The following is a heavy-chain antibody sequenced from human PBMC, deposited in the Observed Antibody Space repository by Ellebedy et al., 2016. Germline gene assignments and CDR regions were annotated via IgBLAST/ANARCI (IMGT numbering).Heavy chain of an antibody. J-gene: IGHJ4*02. Sequence: ASVKVSXXAFGYTFTGYYVNWVRQAPGQGLEWMGWINPDSGVTDYAQEFQGRVTLTRDTSISTAYMELSSLRSEDTATYYCAATDYHDTSHLAHWGQGTLVTVSS. V-gene: IGHV1-2*02. CDR3: AATDYHDTSHLAH. D-gene: IGHD4-11*01. CDR2: INPDSGVT. CDR1: GYTFTGYY.